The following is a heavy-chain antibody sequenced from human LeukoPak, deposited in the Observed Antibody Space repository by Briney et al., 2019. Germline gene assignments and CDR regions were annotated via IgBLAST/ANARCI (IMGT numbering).Heavy chain of an antibody. D-gene: IGHD3-22*01. Sequence: GGSLRLSCAASGFTFSSYAMSWVRQAPGKGLEWVSAISGSGGSTYYADSVKGRFTISRDNSKNTLYLQMNSLRAEDTAVYYCAKDEAPDYYDSSGSFDYLGQGTLVTVSS. CDR2: ISGSGGST. CDR3: AKDEAPDYYDSSGSFDY. J-gene: IGHJ4*02. CDR1: GFTFSSYA. V-gene: IGHV3-23*01.